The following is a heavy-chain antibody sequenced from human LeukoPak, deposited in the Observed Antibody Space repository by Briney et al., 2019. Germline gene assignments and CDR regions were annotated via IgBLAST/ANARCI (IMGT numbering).Heavy chain of an antibody. V-gene: IGHV3-21*01. CDR3: ARDLGSSSSLGY. CDR1: GFTFSSYS. J-gene: IGHJ4*02. D-gene: IGHD6-6*01. Sequence: PGGSLRLSCAASGFTFSSYSMNWVRQAPGKGLEWVSSISSSSSYIYYADSVKGRFTISRDNAKNSLYLQMNSLRAEDTAVYYCARDLGSSSSLGYWGQGTLVTVSS. CDR2: ISSSSSYI.